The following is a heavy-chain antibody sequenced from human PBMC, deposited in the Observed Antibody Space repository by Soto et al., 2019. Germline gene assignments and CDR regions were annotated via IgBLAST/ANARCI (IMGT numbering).Heavy chain of an antibody. J-gene: IGHJ4*02. Sequence: QVQLVQSGADVTKPGASVKVSCKTSGYTFSGYFMHWLRQAPGQGLEWMGWMNPNSGGTDYAQNFQGRVSMTWDTSISTAYMELSRLRSDDTAIYYCARGYYRSSWRVFDYWGQGTLVTVSS. CDR1: GYTFSGYF. CDR3: ARGYYRSSWRVFDY. D-gene: IGHD6-13*01. CDR2: MNPNSGGT. V-gene: IGHV1-2*02.